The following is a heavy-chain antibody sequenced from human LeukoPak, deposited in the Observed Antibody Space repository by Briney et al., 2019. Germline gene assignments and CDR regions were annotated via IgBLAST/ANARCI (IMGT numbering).Heavy chain of an antibody. V-gene: IGHV4-59*01. D-gene: IGHD3-22*01. CDR1: GGSISSYY. Sequence: PSETLSLTCTVSGGSISSYYWSWIRQPPGKGLEWIGYIYYSGSTNYNPSLKSRVTISVDTSKNQFSLKLSSVTAADTAVYYCARAISLYYDFDYWGQGTLVTVSS. CDR2: IYYSGST. J-gene: IGHJ4*02. CDR3: ARAISLYYDFDY.